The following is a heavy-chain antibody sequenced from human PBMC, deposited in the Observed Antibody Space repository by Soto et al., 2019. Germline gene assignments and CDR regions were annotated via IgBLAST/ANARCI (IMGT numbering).Heavy chain of an antibody. D-gene: IGHD3-22*01. CDR1: GGTFSSYA. CDR2: IIPIFGTA. Sequence: SVKVSCKASGGTFSSYAISWVRQAPGQGLEWMGGIIPIFGTANYAQKFQGRVTITADESTSTAYMELSSLRSEDTAVYYCARYPRNYYDSSGYYLKYFQHWGQGTLVTVS. J-gene: IGHJ1*01. V-gene: IGHV1-69*13. CDR3: ARYPRNYYDSSGYYLKYFQH.